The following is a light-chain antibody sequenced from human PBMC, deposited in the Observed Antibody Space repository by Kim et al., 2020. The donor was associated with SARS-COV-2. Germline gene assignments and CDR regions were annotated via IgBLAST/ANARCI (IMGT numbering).Light chain of an antibody. CDR3: RQYGGSHPIT. Sequence: EIELTQSPDTLSLSPGERATLSCRASQPLSPIRLACYQQQPGQPPRLLIYGASTRATGVPDRFSGRGSETDSTLTISRLETEDFAVFYYRQYGGSHPITFGQGTRLEIK. V-gene: IGKV3-20*01. J-gene: IGKJ5*01. CDR2: GAS. CDR1: QPLSPIR.